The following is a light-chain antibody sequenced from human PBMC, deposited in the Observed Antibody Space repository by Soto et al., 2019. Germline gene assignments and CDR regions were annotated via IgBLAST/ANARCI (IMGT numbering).Light chain of an antibody. CDR3: QQYHNWPA. V-gene: IGKV4-1*01. CDR1: QSVLYSSNNKNY. Sequence: DIVMTQSPDSLAVSLGERATINCKSSQSVLYSSNNKNYLAWYQQKPGQPPKLLIYWASTRESGVLDRFSGSGSGTDFTLTISSLQAEDVAVYYCQQYHNWPAFGQGTKV. CDR2: WAS. J-gene: IGKJ1*01.